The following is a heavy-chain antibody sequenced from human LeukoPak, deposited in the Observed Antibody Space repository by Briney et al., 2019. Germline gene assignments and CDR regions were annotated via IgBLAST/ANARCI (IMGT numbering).Heavy chain of an antibody. V-gene: IGHV4-39*07. CDR2: IYYSGST. Sequence: SGTLSLTCTVSGGSISSSSYYWGWIRQPPGKGLEWIGSIYYSGSTYYNPSLKSRVTISVDTSKNQFSLKLSSVTAADTAVYYCARNPWFDPWGQGTLVTVSS. CDR3: ARNPWFDP. J-gene: IGHJ5*02. CDR1: GGSISSSSYY.